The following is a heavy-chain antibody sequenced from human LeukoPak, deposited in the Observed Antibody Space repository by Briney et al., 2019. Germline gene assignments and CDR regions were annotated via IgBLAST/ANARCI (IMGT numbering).Heavy chain of an antibody. J-gene: IGHJ2*01. CDR1: GGSISSSSYY. D-gene: IGHD6-19*01. V-gene: IGHV4-39*07. Sequence: PSETLSLTCTVSGGSISSSSYYWGWIRQPPGKGLEWIGSIYYSENTYYNPSLKSRVTISVDTSKNQFSLKLSSVTAADTAVYYCARDLYSSGWPAFDLWGRGTLVTVSS. CDR2: IYYSENT. CDR3: ARDLYSSGWPAFDL.